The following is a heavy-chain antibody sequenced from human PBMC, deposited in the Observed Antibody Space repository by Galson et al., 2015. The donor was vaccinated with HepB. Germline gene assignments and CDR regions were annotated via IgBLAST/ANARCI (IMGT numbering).Heavy chain of an antibody. CDR1: GFTFSKYA. V-gene: IGHV3-30*04. CDR2: ISYDGSNK. CDR3: ARTHYPYGYTSGWYRVDY. D-gene: IGHD6-19*01. J-gene: IGHJ4*02. Sequence: SLRLSCAASGFTFSKYAMHWVRQAPGKGLEWVAVISYDGSNKYYADSVKGRFTISRDKPKNTLYLQMNSLRAEDTAVYYCARTHYPYGYTSGWYRVDYWGQGTLVTVSS.